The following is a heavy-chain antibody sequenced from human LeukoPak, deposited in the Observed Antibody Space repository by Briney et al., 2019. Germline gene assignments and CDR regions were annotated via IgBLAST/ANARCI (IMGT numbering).Heavy chain of an antibody. Sequence: SETLSLTCTVSGGSISSYYWSWIRQPPGKGLEWIGYIYYSGSTNYDPSLKSRVTISVDTSKNQFSLKLSSVTAADTAVYYCARAEYSNYETFDYWGQGTLVTVSS. D-gene: IGHD4-11*01. CDR3: ARAEYSNYETFDY. J-gene: IGHJ4*02. V-gene: IGHV4-59*01. CDR1: GGSISSYY. CDR2: IYYSGST.